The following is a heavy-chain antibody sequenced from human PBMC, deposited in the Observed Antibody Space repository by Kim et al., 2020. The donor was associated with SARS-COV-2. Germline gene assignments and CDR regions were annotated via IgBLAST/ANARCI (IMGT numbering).Heavy chain of an antibody. Sequence: SETLSLTCAVYGGSFSGYYWSWIRQPPGKGLEWIGEINHSGSTNYNPSLKTRVTISVDTSKNQFSLKLSSVTAADTAVYYCARVPPAPSLWGQGTLVTVSS. CDR2: INHSGST. V-gene: IGHV4-34*01. CDR1: GGSFSGYY. J-gene: IGHJ4*02. CDR3: ARVPPAPSL. D-gene: IGHD2-2*01.